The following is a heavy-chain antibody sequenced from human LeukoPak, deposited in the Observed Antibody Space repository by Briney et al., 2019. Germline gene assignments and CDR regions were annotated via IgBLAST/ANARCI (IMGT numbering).Heavy chain of an antibody. D-gene: IGHD3-10*01. CDR2: INHSGST. CDR1: GGSFSGYY. Sequence: PSETLSLTCAVYGGSFSGYYWSWIRQPPGKGLEWLGEINHSGSTNYNPSLKSRVTISVDTSKNQFSLKLSSVTAADTAVYYCARHGTVLLWFGDPNWFDPWGQGTLVTVSS. J-gene: IGHJ5*02. CDR3: ARHGTVLLWFGDPNWFDP. V-gene: IGHV4-34*01.